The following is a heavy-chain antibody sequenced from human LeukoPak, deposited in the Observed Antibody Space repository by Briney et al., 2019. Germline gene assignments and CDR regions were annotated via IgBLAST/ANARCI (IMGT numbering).Heavy chain of an antibody. CDR1: GGSISSSSYY. Sequence: SETLSLTCTVSGGSISSSSYYWGWIRQPPGKGLEWIGSIYYSGSTYYNPSLKSRVTISVDTSKNQFSLKLSSVTAADTAVYYCARVYCSSTSCYYSEYFQHWGQGTLVTVSS. D-gene: IGHD2-2*01. J-gene: IGHJ1*01. CDR2: IYYSGST. CDR3: ARVYCSSTSCYYSEYFQH. V-gene: IGHV4-39*01.